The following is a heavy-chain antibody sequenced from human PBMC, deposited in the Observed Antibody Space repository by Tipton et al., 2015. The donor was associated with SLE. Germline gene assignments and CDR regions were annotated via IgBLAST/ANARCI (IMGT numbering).Heavy chain of an antibody. J-gene: IGHJ4*02. CDR3: ARLSWTKLLWFGELLYHFDY. Sequence: QLVQSGAEVKKPGESLKISCKGSGYSFTSYWIGWVRQMPGKGLEWMGIIYPGDSDTRYSPSFQGQVTISADKSISTAYLQWSSLKASDTAMYYCARLSWTKLLWFGELLYHFDYWGQGTLVTVSS. D-gene: IGHD3-10*01. V-gene: IGHV5-51*03. CDR1: GYSFTSYW. CDR2: IYPGDSDT.